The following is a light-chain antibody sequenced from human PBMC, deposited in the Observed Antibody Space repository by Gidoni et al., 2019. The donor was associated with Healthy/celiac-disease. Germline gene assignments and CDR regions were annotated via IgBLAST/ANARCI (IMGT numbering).Light chain of an antibody. CDR3: SSYTSSSTYV. CDR1: SSDGGGYHY. J-gene: IGLJ1*01. V-gene: IGLV2-14*03. Sequence: QSSLTQPASVSGSPGQSITISGTGTSSDGGGYHYVSWYQQHPGKAPKLMIYDVSNRPSGVSNRFSGSKSGNTASLTISGLQAEDEADYYCSSYTSSSTYVFGTGTKVTVL. CDR2: DVS.